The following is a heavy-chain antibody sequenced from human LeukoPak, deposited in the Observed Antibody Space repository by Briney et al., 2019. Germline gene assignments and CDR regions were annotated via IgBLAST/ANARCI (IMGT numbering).Heavy chain of an antibody. D-gene: IGHD3-22*01. CDR2: IKQDGSEK. CDR3: ARDEAYYDSSGLVFDY. CDR1: GFTFSSYW. J-gene: IGHJ4*02. Sequence: PGRSLRLSCAASGFTFSSYWMSWVRQAPGKRLEWVANIKQDGSEKYYVDSVKGRFTISRDNAKNSLYLQMNSLRAEDRAVYYCARDEAYYDSSGLVFDYWGQGTLVTVSS. V-gene: IGHV3-7*01.